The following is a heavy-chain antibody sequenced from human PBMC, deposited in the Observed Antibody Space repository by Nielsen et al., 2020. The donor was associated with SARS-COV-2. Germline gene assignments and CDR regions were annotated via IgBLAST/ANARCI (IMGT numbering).Heavy chain of an antibody. CDR1: GFTLSDYC. V-gene: IGHV3-74*01. CDR2: LASDGTAT. D-gene: IGHD3-10*01. J-gene: IGHJ4*02. CDR3: ARDVRGWFGEFGVDF. Sequence: GGSLRLSCTASGFTLSDYCMHWVRQVPGEGLVWVPRLASDGTATYADSVKGRFTISRDGAKNTLYLQMNSLRVDDTAMYFCARDVRGWFGEFGVDFWGQGILVTVSS.